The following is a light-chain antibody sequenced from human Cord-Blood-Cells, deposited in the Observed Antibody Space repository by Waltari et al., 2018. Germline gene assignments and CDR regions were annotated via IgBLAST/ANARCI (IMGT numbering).Light chain of an antibody. CDR2: DAS. J-gene: IGKJ2*01. CDR1: PIVSSN. CDR3: QQYNNWPYT. Sequence: EIVITQPPATLSVSSGERATLYCRASPIVSSNLPWYQQKPGQAPRLLIYDASTRATGIPTRFSGSRSGAEFTLTISSLQSEDFAVYYCQQYNNWPYTFGQGTKLEIK. V-gene: IGKV3-15*01.